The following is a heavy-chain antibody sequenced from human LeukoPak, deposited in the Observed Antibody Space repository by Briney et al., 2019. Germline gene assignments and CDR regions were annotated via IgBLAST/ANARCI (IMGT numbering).Heavy chain of an antibody. CDR2: MNPNSGNT. V-gene: IGHV1-8*01. CDR3: ARGGGNIVVVVVAPSWFDP. Sequence: ASVKVSRKASGYTFTSYDVNWVRQATGQGLEWMGWMNPNSGNTGYAQKFQGRVTMTRNTSISTAYMELSSLRSEDTAVYYCARGGGNIVVVVVAPSWFDPWGQGTLVTVSS. D-gene: IGHD2-15*01. CDR1: GYTFTSYD. J-gene: IGHJ5*02.